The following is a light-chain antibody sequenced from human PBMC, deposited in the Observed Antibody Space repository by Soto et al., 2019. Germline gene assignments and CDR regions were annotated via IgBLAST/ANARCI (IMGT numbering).Light chain of an antibody. CDR1: SSNIGAGYD. J-gene: IGLJ2*01. CDR2: DNN. V-gene: IGLV1-40*01. CDR3: QSYDSSLSGSV. Sequence: QSVLTQPPSVSGAPGQRVTISCTGSSSNIGAGYDVHWYQQLPGTAPKLLIYDNNNRPSGVPDRFSGSKSGTSASLAIIGLQAEDEADYYCQSYDSSLSGSVFGGGTKVTVL.